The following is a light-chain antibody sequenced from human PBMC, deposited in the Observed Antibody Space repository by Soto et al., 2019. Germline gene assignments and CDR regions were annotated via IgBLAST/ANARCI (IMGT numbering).Light chain of an antibody. J-gene: IGKJ1*01. CDR3: QQSNNWPPT. V-gene: IGKV3-15*01. CDR2: GAS. Sequence: VMRQTAPTLSVYEGERGTLSCRASQSVSSNLAWYQQKPGQAPRLLIYGASTRATGIPARFSGSGSGTEFTLTLSCLQSEDFAVYYCQQSNNWPPTFGQGTKVDIK. CDR1: QSVSSN.